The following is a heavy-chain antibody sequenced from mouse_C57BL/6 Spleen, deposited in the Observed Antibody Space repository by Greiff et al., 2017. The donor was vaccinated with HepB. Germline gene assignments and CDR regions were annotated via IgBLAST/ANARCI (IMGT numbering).Heavy chain of an antibody. V-gene: IGHV1-55*01. CDR1: GYTFTSYW. D-gene: IGHD2-10*02. J-gene: IGHJ4*01. CDR2: IYPGSGST. Sequence: VQLQQSGAELVKPGASVKMSCKASGYTFTSYWITWVKQRPGQGLEWIGDIYPGSGSTNYNEKFKSKATLTVDTSSSTAYMQLSSLTSEDSAVYYCARELRPSTRAMDYWGQGTSVTVSS. CDR3: ARELRPSTRAMDY.